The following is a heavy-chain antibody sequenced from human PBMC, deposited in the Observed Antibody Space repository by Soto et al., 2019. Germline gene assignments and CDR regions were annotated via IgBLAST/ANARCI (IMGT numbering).Heavy chain of an antibody. D-gene: IGHD5-12*01. Sequence: QVQLVQSGAEVRQPASSVKVSCKTSGGTFSSYAISWVRQAPGQGLEWMGGIVPIVDTSKYAQKFQGRVTITADEPTRTVYMELSSLRSDDTAVYYCVRVVAIPGYPDNWGQGTLVTVSS. J-gene: IGHJ4*02. CDR1: GGTFSSYA. V-gene: IGHV1-69*12. CDR2: IVPIVDTS. CDR3: VRVVAIPGYPDN.